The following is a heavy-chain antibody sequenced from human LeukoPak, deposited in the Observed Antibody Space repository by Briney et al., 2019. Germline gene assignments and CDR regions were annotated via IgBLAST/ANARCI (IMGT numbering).Heavy chain of an antibody. D-gene: IGHD3-3*01. V-gene: IGHV3-48*04. CDR3: ASFTIFGAYYYMDV. CDR1: GFTFSSYS. Sequence: PGGSLRLSCAASGFTFSSYSMNWVRQAPGKGLEWVSYISSSSSTIYYADSVKGRFTISRDNAKNSLYLQMNSLRAEDTAVYYCASFTIFGAYYYMDVWGKGTTVTVSS. CDR2: ISSSSSTI. J-gene: IGHJ6*03.